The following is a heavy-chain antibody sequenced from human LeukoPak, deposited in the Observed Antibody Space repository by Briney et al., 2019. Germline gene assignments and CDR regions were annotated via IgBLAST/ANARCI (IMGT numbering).Heavy chain of an antibody. CDR1: GFTFSSYS. Sequence: GGSLRLSCAASGFTFSSYSMNWVRQAPGKGLEWVSSISSSSSYIYYADSVEGRFTISRDNAKNSLYLQMNSLRAEDTAVYYCARDRILTGVDYWGQGTLVTVSS. J-gene: IGHJ4*02. CDR3: ARDRILTGVDY. D-gene: IGHD3-9*01. V-gene: IGHV3-21*01. CDR2: ISSSSSYI.